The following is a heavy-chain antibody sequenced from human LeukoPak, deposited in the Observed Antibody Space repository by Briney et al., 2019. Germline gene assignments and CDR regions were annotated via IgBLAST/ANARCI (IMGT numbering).Heavy chain of an antibody. V-gene: IGHV3-7*01. Sequence: GGSLRLSGAASGFTCSSYSMSWVRQAPGKGLEWVANIKSGRSDKYYVDSVKGRFTISRDNAKNSLYLQMNSLRAEDTAVYYWPRVNSSGYFLVSLEYWGERTL. CDR1: GFTCSSYS. D-gene: IGHD3-22*01. J-gene: IGHJ4*02. CDR3: PRVNSSGYFLVSLEY. CDR2: IKSGRSDK.